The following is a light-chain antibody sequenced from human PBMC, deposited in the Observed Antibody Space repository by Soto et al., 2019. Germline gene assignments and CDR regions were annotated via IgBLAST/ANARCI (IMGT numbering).Light chain of an antibody. V-gene: IGKV3-20*01. CDR1: QSVSSNY. CDR3: QQYGTSPLT. J-gene: IGKJ4*01. CDR2: GAS. Sequence: EIVLTQSPGTLSLSPGERATLSCGASQSVSSNYLAWYQQKPGQGPRLLIYGASSRATAIPDRFSGSGSGTDFTLTLTRLEPEEFAVYYCQQYGTSPLTFGGGTKIEIK.